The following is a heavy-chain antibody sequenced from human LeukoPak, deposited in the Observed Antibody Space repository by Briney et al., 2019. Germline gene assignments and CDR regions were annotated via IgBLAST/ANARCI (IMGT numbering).Heavy chain of an antibody. CDR3: ARDKGYSIDQ. V-gene: IGHV3-74*01. CDR1: GFAFNTYW. D-gene: IGHD5-18*01. J-gene: IGHJ5*02. CDR2: INGDGSST. Sequence: GGSLRLSCAASGFAFNTYWMHWVRRAPGTGLVWVSRINGDGSSTSYADFVKGRCTISRDNAKNTLYLQINSLRAEETAIYYCARDKGYSIDQWGQGTLVTVSS.